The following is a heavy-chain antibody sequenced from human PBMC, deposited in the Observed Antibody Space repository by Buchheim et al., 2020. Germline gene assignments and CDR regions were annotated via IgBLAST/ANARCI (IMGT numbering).Heavy chain of an antibody. CDR3: AKDRRYSSYFDY. J-gene: IGHJ4*02. Sequence: QVQLVESGGGVVQPGRSLRLSCAASGFTFSSYGMHWVRQAPGKGLEWVAVISYDGSNKYYGDSVKGRFTISRDNSKNTLYLQMNSLRAEDTAVYYCAKDRRYSSYFDYWGQGTL. D-gene: IGHD5-18*01. CDR1: GFTFSSYG. CDR2: ISYDGSNK. V-gene: IGHV3-30*18.